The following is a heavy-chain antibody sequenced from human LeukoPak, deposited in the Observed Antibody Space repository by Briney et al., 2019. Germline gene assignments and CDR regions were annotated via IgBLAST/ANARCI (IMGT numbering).Heavy chain of an antibody. CDR3: ARVQAYGGKGYFDY. CDR2: IYYSGST. D-gene: IGHD4-23*01. Sequence: SETLSLTCTVSGGSISSYYWSWVRQPPGKGLEWIGYIYYSGSTNYNPSLKSRVTISVDTSKNQFSLKLSPVTAADTAVYYCARVQAYGGKGYFDYWGQGTLVTVSS. J-gene: IGHJ4*02. CDR1: GGSISSYY. V-gene: IGHV4-59*01.